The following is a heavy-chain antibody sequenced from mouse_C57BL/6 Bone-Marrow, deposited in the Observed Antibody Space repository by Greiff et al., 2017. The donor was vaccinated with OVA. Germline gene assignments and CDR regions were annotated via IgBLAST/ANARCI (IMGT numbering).Heavy chain of an antibody. CDR3: ARNWDVAY. CDR1: GYTFTSYW. V-gene: IGHV1-50*01. D-gene: IGHD4-1*01. Sequence: QVQLQQPGAELVKPGASVKLSCKASGYTFTSYWMQWVKQRPGQGLEWIGEIDPSDSYTNYNQKFKGKATLTVDTSSSTAYMQLSSLTSEDSAVYYCARNWDVAYWGQGTLVTVSA. CDR2: IDPSDSYT. J-gene: IGHJ3*01.